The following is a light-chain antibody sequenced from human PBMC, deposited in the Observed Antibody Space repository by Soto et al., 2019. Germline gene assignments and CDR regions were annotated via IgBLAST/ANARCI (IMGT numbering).Light chain of an antibody. CDR3: AAWDDSLSAWV. V-gene: IGLV1-44*01. CDR1: TSNIGNNN. J-gene: IGLJ3*02. CDR2: RNN. Sequence: QSVLTQAPSASETPGQRITLSCSGSTSNIGNNNVNWYQQVPGTAPKLLMYRNNLRPSGVPDRFSGSKSGTSGSLAISGLQSEDGADYYCAAWDDSLSAWVFGGGTKLTVL.